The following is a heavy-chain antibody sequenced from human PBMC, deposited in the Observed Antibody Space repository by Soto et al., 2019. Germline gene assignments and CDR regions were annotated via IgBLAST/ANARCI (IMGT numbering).Heavy chain of an antibody. CDR2: RYYSGNT. D-gene: IGHD3-22*01. Sequence: HVQLQESGPGPVTPSQTLALSCTVSGVSITSGSYYWTWVRQSPGKGLEWLGYRYYSGNTYYNPSLNGRVTISVDTSNNPFSLKLTSVTAADTAVYYCARGGYDTSGQTFIGWGPDCWGQGTLVTVSS. CDR3: ARGGYDTSGQTFIGWGPDC. CDR1: GVSITSGSYY. J-gene: IGHJ4*02. V-gene: IGHV4-30-4*01.